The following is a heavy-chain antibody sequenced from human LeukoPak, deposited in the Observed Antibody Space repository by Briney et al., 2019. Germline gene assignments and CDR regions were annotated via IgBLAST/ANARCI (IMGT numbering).Heavy chain of an antibody. J-gene: IGHJ4*02. CDR3: ARGVIPGTIQWSLDY. CDR2: ISPGRTAI. D-gene: IGHD2-2*02. Sequence: GGSLRLSCAASGFTFSNSGMNWVRQAPRKGLEWVSYISPGRTAIYYADSVKGRFTISRDNAKNSLFLQMDSLRAEDTAVYYCARGVIPGTIQWSLDYWGRGTLVTVAS. V-gene: IGHV3-48*01. CDR1: GFTFSNSG.